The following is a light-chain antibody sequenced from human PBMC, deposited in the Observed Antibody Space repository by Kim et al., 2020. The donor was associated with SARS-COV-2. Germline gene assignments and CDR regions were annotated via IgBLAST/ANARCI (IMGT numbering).Light chain of an antibody. CDR2: GAS. J-gene: IGKJ4*01. V-gene: IGKV3-15*01. CDR3: QQHNKWPRT. CDR1: QSINSN. Sequence: EIVMTQSPATLSVSPGERATLSCRASQSINSNLGWYQQKPGQAPRLLIYGASTRAIGIPARFSGSGSDTEFTLTISSLQSEDFAVYYCQQHNKWPRTFGGGTKVDIK.